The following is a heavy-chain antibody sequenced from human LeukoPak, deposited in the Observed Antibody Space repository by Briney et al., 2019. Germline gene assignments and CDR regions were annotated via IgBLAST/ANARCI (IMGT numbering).Heavy chain of an antibody. V-gene: IGHV3-21*01. CDR3: ARNDYGDSGPDY. Sequence: PGGSLRLSCAGSGFTFSTYSMNWVRQAPGKGLEWVSSISSSSSHTFYAHSVKGRLTISRDNAKNSLYLQMNSLRGEDTAIYYCARNDYGDSGPDYWGQGTLVTVSS. CDR1: GFTFSTYS. CDR2: ISSSSSHT. J-gene: IGHJ4*02. D-gene: IGHD4-17*01.